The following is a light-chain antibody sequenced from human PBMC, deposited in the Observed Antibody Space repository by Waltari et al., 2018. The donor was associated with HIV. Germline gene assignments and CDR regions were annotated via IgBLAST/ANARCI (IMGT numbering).Light chain of an antibody. CDR2: KVF. J-gene: IGLJ1*01. CDR1: APDIGTYDL. V-gene: IGLV2-23*02. Sequence: SALTQPASVSGSPGQSITISCNGSAPDIGTYDLVSWYQQFPDKAPKLIIYKVFKRPSGISERFSASKSGNAASLTISGLQSEDEADYYCCSYAGETTFYVFGTGT. CDR3: CSYAGETTFYV.